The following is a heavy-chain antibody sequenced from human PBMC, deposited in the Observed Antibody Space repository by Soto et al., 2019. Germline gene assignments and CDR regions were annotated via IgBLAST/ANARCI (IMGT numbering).Heavy chain of an antibody. CDR3: AKDEVISVAAHY. CDR2: ISYDGSNK. V-gene: IGHV3-30*18. J-gene: IGHJ4*02. D-gene: IGHD6-6*01. CDR1: GFTFSSYG. Sequence: GGSLRLSCAASGFTFSSYGMHWVRQAPGKGLEWVAVISYDGSNKYYADSVKGRFTISRDNSKNTLYLQMNSLRAEDTAVYYCAKDEVISVAAHYWGQGTLVTVSS.